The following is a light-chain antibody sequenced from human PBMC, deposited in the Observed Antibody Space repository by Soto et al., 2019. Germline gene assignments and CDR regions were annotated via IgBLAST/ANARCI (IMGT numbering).Light chain of an antibody. CDR3: SSYISSSTPYV. CDR1: SSDIGGYNF. CDR2: DVS. Sequence: QSALTQPASVSGSPGQSITISCTGTSSDIGGYNFVSWYQHHPGKAPRLLIFDVSDRPSGVSDRFSGSKSGNTASLTISGLQAEDEADYYCSSYISSSTPYVFGTGTQLTVL. J-gene: IGLJ7*01. V-gene: IGLV2-14*03.